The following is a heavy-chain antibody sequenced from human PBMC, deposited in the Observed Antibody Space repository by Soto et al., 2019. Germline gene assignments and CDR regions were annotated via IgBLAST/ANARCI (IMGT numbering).Heavy chain of an antibody. D-gene: IGHD3-10*01. CDR3: ARLGDYGSHY. V-gene: IGHV3-23*01. CDR2: ISGSGGST. CDR1: GFTFSSYA. Sequence: EVQLLESGGGLVQPGGSLRLSCAASGFTFSSYAMSWVRQAPGKGLEWVSAISGSGGSTYYADSVKGRFTISRDNFKRTLYMRMNSRRAEDTAVYYCARLGDYGSHYWGQGTLVTVSS. J-gene: IGHJ4*02.